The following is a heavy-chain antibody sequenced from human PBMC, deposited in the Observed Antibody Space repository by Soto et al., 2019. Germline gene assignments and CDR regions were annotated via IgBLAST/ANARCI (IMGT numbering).Heavy chain of an antibody. J-gene: IGHJ6*02. D-gene: IGHD3-3*01. Sequence: SVKVSCKASGGTFSSYAISWVRQAPGQGLEWMGGIIPIFGTANYAQKFQGRVTITADESTSTAYMELSSLRSEDTAVYYCARGNLYYDFWSGYYKLPYYYYYGMDVWGQGTTVTVSS. CDR2: IIPIFGTA. CDR1: GGTFSSYA. V-gene: IGHV1-69*13. CDR3: ARGNLYYDFWSGYYKLPYYYYYGMDV.